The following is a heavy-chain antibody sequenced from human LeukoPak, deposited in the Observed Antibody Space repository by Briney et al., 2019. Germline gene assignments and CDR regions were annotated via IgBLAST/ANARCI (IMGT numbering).Heavy chain of an antibody. D-gene: IGHD2-2*01. Sequence: SGGSLRLSCAASGFTFSSYWMSWVRQAPGKGLEWVANIKQDGSEKYYVDSVKGRFTISRDNAKNSLHLQMNSLRAEDTAVYYCARDGRVVPAAPGDYWGQGTLVTVSS. CDR2: IKQDGSEK. CDR1: GFTFSSYW. CDR3: ARDGRVVPAAPGDY. J-gene: IGHJ4*02. V-gene: IGHV3-7*03.